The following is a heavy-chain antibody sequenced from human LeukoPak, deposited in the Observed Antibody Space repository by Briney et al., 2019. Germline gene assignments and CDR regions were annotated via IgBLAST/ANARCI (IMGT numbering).Heavy chain of an antibody. CDR1: GGSISSSSYY. V-gene: IGHV4-39*07. CDR3: ARSRDGYTYAYYFDY. CDR2: IYYSGST. Sequence: PSETLSLTCTVSGGSISSSSYYWGWIRQPPGKGLEWIGSIYYSGSTYYNPSLKSRVTISVDTSKSQFSLKLSSVTAADTAVYFCARSRDGYTYAYYFDYWGQGTLVTVSS. J-gene: IGHJ4*02. D-gene: IGHD5-24*01.